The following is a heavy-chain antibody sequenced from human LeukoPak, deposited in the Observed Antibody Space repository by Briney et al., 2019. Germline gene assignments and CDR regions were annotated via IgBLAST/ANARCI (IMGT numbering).Heavy chain of an antibody. J-gene: IGHJ4*02. CDR3: AKDLSADTSSWYPLNY. V-gene: IGHV3-23*01. D-gene: IGHD6-13*01. Sequence: GGSLRLSCAASGFTFSSYAMSWVRQAPGKGLEWVSAISGSGGSTYYADSVKGRFTIPRDNSKNTLYLQMNSLRAEDTAVYYCAKDLSADTSSWYPLNYWGQGTLVTVSS. CDR1: GFTFSSYA. CDR2: ISGSGGST.